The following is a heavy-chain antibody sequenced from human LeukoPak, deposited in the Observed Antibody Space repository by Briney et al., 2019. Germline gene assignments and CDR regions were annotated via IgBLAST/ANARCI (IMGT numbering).Heavy chain of an antibody. D-gene: IGHD3-9*01. CDR1: GFTFRDYW. CDR2: IISDGTSA. Sequence: GGSLRLSCAASGFTFRDYWMHWVRQAPGKGLVWVSRIISDGTSATYADSVKGRFTMSRDNAKNTLYLEMNSLRADDTAVYYCARDARYNIDVWGQGTTVTVSS. V-gene: IGHV3-74*01. J-gene: IGHJ6*02. CDR3: ARDARYNIDV.